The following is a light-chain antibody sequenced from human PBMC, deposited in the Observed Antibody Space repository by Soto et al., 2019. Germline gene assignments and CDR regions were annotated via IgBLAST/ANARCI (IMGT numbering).Light chain of an antibody. CDR3: QQLNSFPLT. J-gene: IGKJ4*01. V-gene: IGKV1-9*01. Sequence: IQLTQSPSSLSASVGDRDTITCRASQGISSYLAWYHQIPGKAPKLLIYAASTLESGVPSRFSGSGSGTDFTLTISSLQPEDFATYYCQQLNSFPLTFGGGTKVEFK. CDR1: QGISSY. CDR2: AAS.